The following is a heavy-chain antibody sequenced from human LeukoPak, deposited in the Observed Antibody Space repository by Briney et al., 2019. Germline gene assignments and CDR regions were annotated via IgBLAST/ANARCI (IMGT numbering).Heavy chain of an antibody. J-gene: IGHJ3*02. CDR2: IYYSGGT. Sequence: PSETLSLTCTISGDSISSYYWSWIRQPPGKGLEWIGYIYYSGGTDYNPSLKSRVTISVDTSKNQFSLKLRSVTAADTAVYYCARYVTISGPYDASDIWGQGTMVTVSP. CDR3: ARYVTISGPYDASDI. CDR1: GDSISSYY. V-gene: IGHV4-59*08. D-gene: IGHD5-24*01.